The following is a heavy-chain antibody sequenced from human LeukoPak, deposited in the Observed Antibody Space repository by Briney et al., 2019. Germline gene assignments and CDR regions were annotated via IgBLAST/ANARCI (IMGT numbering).Heavy chain of an antibody. CDR2: ISTSSTYT. CDR3: ARLREGTDHDY. CDR1: GFTFSDYY. Sequence: PGGSLRLSCAASGFTFSDYYMSWIRRAPGKGLEWVSKISTSSTYTKYADFVEGRFTVSRDNAKSSLYLQVNSLGAEDTAVYYCARLREGTDHDYWGQGTLVTVSS. D-gene: IGHD1-14*01. J-gene: IGHJ4*02. V-gene: IGHV3-11*06.